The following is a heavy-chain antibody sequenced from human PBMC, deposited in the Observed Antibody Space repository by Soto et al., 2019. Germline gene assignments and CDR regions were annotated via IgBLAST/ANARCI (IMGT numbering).Heavy chain of an antibody. D-gene: IGHD6-13*01. J-gene: IGHJ4*02. CDR2: INHSGST. V-gene: IGHV4-34*01. CDR1: GGSFSGYY. Sequence: SETLSLTCAVYGGSFSGYYWSWIRQPPGKGLEWIGEINHSGSTNYNPSLKSRVTISVDTSKNQFSLKLSSVTAADTAVYYCARGPNLYSSSWYWFDYWGQGTLVTVSS. CDR3: ARGPNLYSSSWYWFDY.